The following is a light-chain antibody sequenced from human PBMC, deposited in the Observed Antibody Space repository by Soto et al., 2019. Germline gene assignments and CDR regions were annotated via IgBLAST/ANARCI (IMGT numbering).Light chain of an antibody. CDR3: QQTYKTPLT. Sequence: DIQMTQSPSSLSASVGDRVTITCRASQSISNYLNWYQQRPGKAPKLLIYLASSLSSGVPSKFSSSGSGTDFTLTISVLQPEDSATYYCQQTYKTPLTFGQGTQVEIK. CDR1: QSISNY. V-gene: IGKV1-39*01. J-gene: IGKJ1*01. CDR2: LAS.